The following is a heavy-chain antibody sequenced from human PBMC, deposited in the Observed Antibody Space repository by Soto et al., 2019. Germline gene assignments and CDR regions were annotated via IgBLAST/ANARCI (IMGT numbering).Heavy chain of an antibody. Sequence: GASVKVSCKDSGYTFSRYGIMWVRQAPGQGLEWMGWISAYNGNTNSAEKLRGRLTMTTDASATTAYMELRSLRSDDTAIYYCARDQGARVVINSNWFDPWGQGTLVTSPQ. CDR1: GYTFSRYG. CDR3: ARDQGARVVINSNWFDP. CDR2: ISAYNGNT. D-gene: IGHD2-21*01. V-gene: IGHV1-18*01. J-gene: IGHJ5*02.